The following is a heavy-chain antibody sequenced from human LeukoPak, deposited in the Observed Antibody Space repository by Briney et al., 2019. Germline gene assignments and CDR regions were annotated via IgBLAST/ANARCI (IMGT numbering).Heavy chain of an antibody. V-gene: IGHV3-23*01. CDR1: GFTFSTYA. J-gene: IGHJ4*02. CDR3: AKDSWDIVVVPDVMVDY. CDR2: ISGSGGST. Sequence: GGSLRLSCAASGFTFSTYAMHWVRQAPGKGLEWVSAISGSGGSTYYADSVKGRFTISRDNSKNTLYLQMNSLRAEDTAVYYCAKDSWDIVVVPDVMVDYWGQGTLVTVSS. D-gene: IGHD2-2*01.